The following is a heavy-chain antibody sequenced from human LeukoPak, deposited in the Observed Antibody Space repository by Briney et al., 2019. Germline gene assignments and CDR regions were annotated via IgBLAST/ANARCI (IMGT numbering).Heavy chain of an antibody. CDR2: INSDGSST. Sequence: GGSLRLSCAASGFTFSSYWMHWVRQAPGKGLVWVPRINSDGSSTSYADSVKGRFTISRDNAKNTLYLQMNSLRAEDTAVYYCARKYYDFWSGYYSYYYYYGMDVWGQGTTVTVSS. CDR3: ARKYYDFWSGYYSYYYYYGMDV. D-gene: IGHD3-3*01. V-gene: IGHV3-74*01. J-gene: IGHJ6*02. CDR1: GFTFSSYW.